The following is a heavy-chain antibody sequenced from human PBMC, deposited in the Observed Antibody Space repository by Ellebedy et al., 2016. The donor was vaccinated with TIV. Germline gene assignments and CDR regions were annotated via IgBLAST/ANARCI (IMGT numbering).Heavy chain of an antibody. J-gene: IGHJ4*02. CDR1: GFTFSSYA. CDR3: AKDLGSSSWGLSGY. CDR2: ISGSGGST. V-gene: IGHV3-23*01. D-gene: IGHD6-13*01. Sequence: GESLKISXAAPGFTFSSYAMSWVRQAPGKGLEWVSAISGSGGSTYYADSVKGRFTISRDNSKNTLYLQMNSLRAEDTAVYYCAKDLGSSSWGLSGYWGQGTLVTVSS.